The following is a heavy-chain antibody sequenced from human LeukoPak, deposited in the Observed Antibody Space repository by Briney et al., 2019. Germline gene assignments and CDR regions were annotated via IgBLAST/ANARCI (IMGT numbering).Heavy chain of an antibody. J-gene: IGHJ4*02. CDR2: ISYSGTT. CDR1: GGSISSTSYY. V-gene: IGHV4-39*07. CDR3: ARDPDFWSGYYNFDY. D-gene: IGHD3-3*01. Sequence: SETLSLTCTVSGGSISSTSYYWGWIRQPPGKGLEWIGSISYSGTTYYNPSLKSRVTISVDTSKNQFSLKLNSETAADTAVYYCARDPDFWSGYYNFDYWGQGTLVTVSS.